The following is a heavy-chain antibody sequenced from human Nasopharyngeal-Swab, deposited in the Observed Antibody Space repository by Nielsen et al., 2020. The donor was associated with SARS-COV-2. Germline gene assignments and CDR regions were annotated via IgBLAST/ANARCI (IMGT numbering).Heavy chain of an antibody. Sequence: WIRQPPGQGLEWIGSIYYSGSTYYNPSLKSRVTISVDTSKNEFSLKLSSVTAADTAVYYCASGGVNANTIFGVVILPLWYYYGMDVWGQGTTVTVSS. V-gene: IGHV4-39*07. CDR3: ASGGVNANTIFGVVILPLWYYYGMDV. D-gene: IGHD3-3*01. CDR2: IYYSGST. J-gene: IGHJ6*02.